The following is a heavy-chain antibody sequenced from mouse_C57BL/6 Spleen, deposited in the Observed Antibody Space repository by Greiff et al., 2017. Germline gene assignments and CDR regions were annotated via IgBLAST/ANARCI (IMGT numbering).Heavy chain of an antibody. J-gene: IGHJ2*01. CDR1: GYTFTSYW. D-gene: IGHD2-3*01. V-gene: IGHV1-64*01. CDR3: AKNSDGYYFDY. CDR2: IHPNSGST. Sequence: QFQLQQPGAELVKPGASVKLSCKASGYTFTSYWMHWVKQRPGQGLEWIGMIHPNSGSTNYNEKFKSKATLTVDKSSSTAYMQLSSLTSEDSAVYYCAKNSDGYYFDYWGQGTTLTVSS.